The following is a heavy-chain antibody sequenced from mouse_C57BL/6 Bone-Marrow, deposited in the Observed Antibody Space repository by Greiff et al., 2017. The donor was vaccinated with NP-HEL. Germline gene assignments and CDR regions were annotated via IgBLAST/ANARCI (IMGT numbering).Heavy chain of an antibody. CDR3: ARERGNYVGFAY. J-gene: IGHJ3*01. CDR1: GYTFTSYT. V-gene: IGHV1-4*01. Sequence: VQLQQSGAELARPGASVKMSCKASGYTFTSYTMHWVKQRPGQGLEWIGYINPSSGYTKYNQKFKDKATLTADKSSSTAYMQLSSLTSEDSAVYYCARERGNYVGFAYWGQGTLVTVSA. D-gene: IGHD2-1*01. CDR2: INPSSGYT.